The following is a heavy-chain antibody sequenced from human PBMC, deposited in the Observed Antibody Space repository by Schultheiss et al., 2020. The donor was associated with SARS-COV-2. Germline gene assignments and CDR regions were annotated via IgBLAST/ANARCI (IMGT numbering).Heavy chain of an antibody. Sequence: GGSLRLSCAASGFTVSSDYMSWVRQAPGKGLEWVSSISSSSSYIYYADSVKGRFTISRDNSKNTLYLQMNSLRAEDTAVYYCATSCSSTSCYTKAFGAFDIWGQGTMVTVSS. CDR1: GFTVSSDY. CDR2: ISSSSSYI. J-gene: IGHJ3*02. CDR3: ATSCSSTSCYTKAFGAFDI. V-gene: IGHV3-21*04. D-gene: IGHD2-2*02.